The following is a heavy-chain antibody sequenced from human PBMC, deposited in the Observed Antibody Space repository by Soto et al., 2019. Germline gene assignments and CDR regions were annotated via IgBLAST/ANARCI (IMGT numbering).Heavy chain of an antibody. D-gene: IGHD2-2*01. CDR3: ARGTWDYYYYYMDV. Sequence: QVQLQESGPGLVKPSGTLSLTCAVSSGSISSSNWWSWVRQPPGKGLEWIGEIYHSGSTNYNPSLKSRVTISVDKDKNQFSLKLSAVTAADRGVYYCARGTWDYYYYYMDVWGKGTTVTVS. CDR1: SGSISSSNW. V-gene: IGHV4-4*02. J-gene: IGHJ6*03. CDR2: IYHSGST.